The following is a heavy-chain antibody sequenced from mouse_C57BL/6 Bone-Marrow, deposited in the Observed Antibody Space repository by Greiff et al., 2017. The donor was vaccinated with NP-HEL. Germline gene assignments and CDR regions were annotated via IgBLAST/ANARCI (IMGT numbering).Heavy chain of an antibody. J-gene: IGHJ4*01. CDR2: ISNGGGST. V-gene: IGHV5-12*01. CDR3: ARHYYGSYAMDY. Sequence: EVKVVESGGGLVQPGGSLKLSCAASGFTFSDYYMYWVRQTPEKRLEWVAYISNGGGSTYYPDTVKGRFTISRDNAKNTLYLQMSRLKSEDTAMYYCARHYYGSYAMDYWGQGTSVTVSS. CDR1: GFTFSDYY. D-gene: IGHD1-1*01.